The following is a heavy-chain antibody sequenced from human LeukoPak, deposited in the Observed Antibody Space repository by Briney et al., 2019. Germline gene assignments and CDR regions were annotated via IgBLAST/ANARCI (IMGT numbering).Heavy chain of an antibody. CDR3: ARDEGVGERGAY. D-gene: IGHD3-16*01. V-gene: IGHV1-46*01. J-gene: IGHJ4*02. Sequence: ASVKVSCKASGYTFTSYYMHWVRQAPGQGLEWMGIINPSGGSTSYAQKFQGRVTMTRDTSTSTVYMELRSLRSDDTAMYYCARDEGVGERGAYWGQGTLVNVSS. CDR1: GYTFTSYY. CDR2: INPSGGST.